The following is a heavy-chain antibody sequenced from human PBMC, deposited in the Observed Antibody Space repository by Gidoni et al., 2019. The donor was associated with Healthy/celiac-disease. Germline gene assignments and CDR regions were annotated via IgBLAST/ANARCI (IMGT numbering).Heavy chain of an antibody. CDR1: GGSFSGYY. CDR2: INHSGST. J-gene: IGHJ5*02. CDR3: ARGRRAAAGTNWFDP. Sequence: QVQLQQWGAGLLKTSETLSLTCAVYGGSFSGYYWRWIRQPPGKGLEWIGEINHSGSTNYNPSLKSRVTISVDTSKNQFSLKLSSVTAADTAVYYCARGRRAAAGTNWFDPWGQGTLVTVSS. V-gene: IGHV4-34*01. D-gene: IGHD6-13*01.